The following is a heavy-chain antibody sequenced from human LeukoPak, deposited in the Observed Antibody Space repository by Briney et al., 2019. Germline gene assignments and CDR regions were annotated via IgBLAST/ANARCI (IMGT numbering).Heavy chain of an antibody. V-gene: IGHV3-23*01. D-gene: IGHD2-15*01. Sequence: PGGSLRLSCAASGFTVSNNYMSWVRQAPGKGLEWVSGISGSGGKTDYADSVKGRFTISRDNSKNTLYLQMNSLRAEDTAVYYCAKEEGILYPRPIDYWGQGTLVTVSS. J-gene: IGHJ4*02. CDR2: ISGSGGKT. CDR3: AKEEGILYPRPIDY. CDR1: GFTVSNNY.